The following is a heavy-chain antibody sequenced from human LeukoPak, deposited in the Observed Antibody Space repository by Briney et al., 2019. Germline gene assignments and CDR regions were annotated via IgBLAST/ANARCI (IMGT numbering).Heavy chain of an antibody. Sequence: PSQTLSLTCTVSGGSISSGSYYWSWIRQPAGKGLEWIGRIYTSGSTNYNPSLKSQVTISVDTSKNQFSLKLSSVTAADTAVYYCARVGSIAARQGLTRDYWGQGTLVTVSS. J-gene: IGHJ4*02. CDR2: IYTSGST. D-gene: IGHD6-6*01. CDR3: ARVGSIAARQGLTRDY. CDR1: GGSISSGSYY. V-gene: IGHV4-61*02.